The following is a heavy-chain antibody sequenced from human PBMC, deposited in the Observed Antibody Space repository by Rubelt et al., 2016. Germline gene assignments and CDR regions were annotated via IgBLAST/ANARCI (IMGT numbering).Heavy chain of an antibody. V-gene: IGHV4-59*08. CDR1: GGSISPFS. Sequence: VQLLQSGPGLVKPSETLSLTCTVSGGSISPFSWSWIRQPPGKGLAWLGYMYYTGNTNYTSSLRSRLSISLDTSGNRFSLTRTSVTAADTAMYYCARHQGDLFEIDYWGQGTLVTVSP. CDR2: MYYTGNT. J-gene: IGHJ4*02. D-gene: IGHD3-16*01. CDR3: ARHQGDLFEIDY.